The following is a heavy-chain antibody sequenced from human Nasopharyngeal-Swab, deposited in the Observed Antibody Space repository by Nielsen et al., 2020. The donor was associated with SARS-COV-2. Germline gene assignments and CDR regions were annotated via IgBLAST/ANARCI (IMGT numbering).Heavy chain of an antibody. J-gene: IGHJ4*02. CDR2: IDTVGSST. D-gene: IGHD2-15*01. V-gene: IGHV3-74*01. CDR3: ARGVGPQPLPSYFDY. CDR1: GFTFSSYS. Sequence: GGSLRLSCAASGFTFSSYSMNWVRQAPGKGLVWVSRIDTVGSSTIYADSVKGRFTISRDNAQNTLYLQMNSLTAEGAAVYYCARGVGPQPLPSYFDYWGQGTLVTVSS.